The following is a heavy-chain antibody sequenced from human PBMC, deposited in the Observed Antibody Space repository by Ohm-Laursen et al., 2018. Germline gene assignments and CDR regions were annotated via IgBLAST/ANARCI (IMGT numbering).Heavy chain of an antibody. Sequence: SLRLSCAASGFTFSHYWMHWVRQPPGKGLVWVSHINSDGNTTSYADSVKGRFTIPRDNAKNTLYLHMNSLRAEDTAVYYCSRDRLYYYGSVHDAFDIWGQGTMVTVSS. D-gene: IGHD3-10*01. CDR3: SRDRLYYYGSVHDAFDI. CDR2: INSDGNTT. V-gene: IGHV3-74*01. J-gene: IGHJ3*02. CDR1: GFTFSHYW.